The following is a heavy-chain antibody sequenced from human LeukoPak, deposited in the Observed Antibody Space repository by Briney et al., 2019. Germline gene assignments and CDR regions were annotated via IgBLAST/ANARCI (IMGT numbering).Heavy chain of an antibody. D-gene: IGHD3-9*01. CDR3: ARAEYYDILTN. V-gene: IGHV3-30*02. CDR1: GFTFSSYN. Sequence: GGSLRLSCAASGFTFSSYNMNWVRQAPGKGLEWVAFIRYDGSNKYYADSVKGRFTISRDNAKNSLYLQMNSLRAEDTAVYYCARAEYYDILTNWGQGTLVTVSS. CDR2: IRYDGSNK. J-gene: IGHJ4*02.